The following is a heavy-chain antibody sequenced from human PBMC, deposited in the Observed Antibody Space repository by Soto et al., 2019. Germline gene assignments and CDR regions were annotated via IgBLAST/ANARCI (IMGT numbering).Heavy chain of an antibody. CDR2: FYTSTDI. J-gene: IGHJ5*02. Sequence: SETLSLTCTVSGGSISNYYWSWIRQPAGKGLEWIGRFYTSTDIIYNPSLKSRLIMSVDTSKNQLSLNLRSVTAADTAVYYCARTKPGDPWFDPWGQGTLVTVSS. V-gene: IGHV4-4*07. CDR1: GGSISNYY. D-gene: IGHD7-27*01. CDR3: ARTKPGDPWFDP.